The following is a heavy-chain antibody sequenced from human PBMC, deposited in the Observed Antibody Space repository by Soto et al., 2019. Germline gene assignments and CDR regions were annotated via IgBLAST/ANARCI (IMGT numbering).Heavy chain of an antibody. CDR3: AKDRWQSGVVLPAATPLGQTAPPPHPDY. J-gene: IGHJ4*02. V-gene: IGHV3-30*18. CDR2: ISYDGGNK. Sequence: GGSLRLSCAASGFIFSSYGMHWVRQAPGKGLEWVAVISYDGGNKYYADSVKGRFTISRDNSKNSLYLQMNSLRADDTAVYYCAKDRWQSGVVLPAATPLGQTAPPPHPDYWGQGTLVTVSS. D-gene: IGHD2-2*02. CDR1: GFIFSSYG.